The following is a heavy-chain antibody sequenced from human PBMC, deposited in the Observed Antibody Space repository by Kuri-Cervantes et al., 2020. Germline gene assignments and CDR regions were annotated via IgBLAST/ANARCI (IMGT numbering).Heavy chain of an antibody. J-gene: IGHJ6*02. CDR2: IKQGGSEK. CDR1: GFTFSIYW. Sequence: GESLKISCAASGFTFSIYWMSWVRQAPGKGLEWVSNIKQGGSEKYYVDSVKGRFTISRDNAKNSLYLQMNSLRAEDTAVYYCARDPYSSGWYPYYYYGMDVWGQGTTVTVSS. CDR3: ARDPYSSGWYPYYYYGMDV. V-gene: IGHV3-7*01. D-gene: IGHD6-19*01.